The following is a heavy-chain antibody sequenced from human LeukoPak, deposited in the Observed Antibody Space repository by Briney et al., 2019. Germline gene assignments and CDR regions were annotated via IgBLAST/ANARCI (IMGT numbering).Heavy chain of an antibody. V-gene: IGHV1-69*13. CDR3: ATTATPLVVPAAPYYYYGMDV. Sequence: ASVKVSCKASGGTFSSYAISWVRQAPGQGLEWMGGIIPIFGTANYAQKFQGRVTITADESTNTAYMELSSLRSEDTAVYYCATTATPLVVPAAPYYYYGMDVWGKGTTVTVSS. CDR1: GGTFSSYA. J-gene: IGHJ6*04. D-gene: IGHD2-2*01. CDR2: IIPIFGTA.